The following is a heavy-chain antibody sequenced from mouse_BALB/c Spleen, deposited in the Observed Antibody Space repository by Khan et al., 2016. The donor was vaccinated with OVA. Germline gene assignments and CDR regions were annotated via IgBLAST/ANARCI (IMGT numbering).Heavy chain of an antibody. CDR1: GFSLPNYS. Sequence: QVQLKESGPGLVQPSQSLSITCTVSGFSLPNYSVHWVRQSPGKCLEWLGVIWSAGITDYNAAFISRLTIRKDNSRSKVFCKMKRMQPNDTARYYGARRGYDYGRGALFAYWGQGTLVTVST. D-gene: IGHD2-4*01. V-gene: IGHV2-2*02. J-gene: IGHJ3*01. CDR2: IWSAGIT. CDR3: ARRGYDYGRGALFAY.